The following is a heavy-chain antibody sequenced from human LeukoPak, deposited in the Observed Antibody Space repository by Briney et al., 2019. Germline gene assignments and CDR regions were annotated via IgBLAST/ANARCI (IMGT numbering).Heavy chain of an antibody. J-gene: IGHJ6*03. V-gene: IGHV1-46*01. CDR1: GYTFTSYS. CDR3: ARVAAEVVGVPGAIGFGWLRRDYYYMDV. CDR2: INPSGGST. D-gene: IGHD2-2*02. Sequence: ASVKVSCKASGYTFTSYSMHWVRQAPGQGLEWMGIINPSGGSTSYAQKFQGRVTMTRDMSTSTVYMELSSLRSEDTAVYYCARVAAEVVGVPGAIGFGWLRRDYYYMDVWGKGTTVIVSS.